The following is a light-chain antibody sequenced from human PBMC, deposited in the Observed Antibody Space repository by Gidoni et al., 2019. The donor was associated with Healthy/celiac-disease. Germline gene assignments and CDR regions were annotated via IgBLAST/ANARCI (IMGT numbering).Light chain of an antibody. CDR3: CSYAGSYTPWV. CDR2: DVS. CDR1: SSDFGGYNY. Sequence: QSALTQPRSVSGSPGQSVTISCTGTSSDFGGYNYVSWYQQHPGKAPKLMIYDVSKRPSGVPDRFSGSKSGNTASLTISGLQAEDEADYYCCSYAGSYTPWVFGGGTKLTVL. J-gene: IGLJ3*02. V-gene: IGLV2-11*01.